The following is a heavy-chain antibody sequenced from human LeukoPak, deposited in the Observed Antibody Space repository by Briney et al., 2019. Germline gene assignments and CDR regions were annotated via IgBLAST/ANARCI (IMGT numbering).Heavy chain of an antibody. CDR2: ISGSGGSI. Sequence: GGSLRLSCAASGLTFSSYGMSWVRQAPGKGLEWVSTISGSGGSIYYADSVKGRFTISRDNSENTLYLQMNSLRVEDTAVYYCAKPGSGSYFGYWGQGTLVTVSS. D-gene: IGHD1-26*01. CDR1: GLTFSSYG. V-gene: IGHV3-23*01. CDR3: AKPGSGSYFGY. J-gene: IGHJ4*02.